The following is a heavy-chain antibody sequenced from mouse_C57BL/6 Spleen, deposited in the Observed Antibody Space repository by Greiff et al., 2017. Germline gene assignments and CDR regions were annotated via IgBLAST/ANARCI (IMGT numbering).Heavy chain of an antibody. D-gene: IGHD1-1*01. CDR1: GFSLTSYG. Sequence: VKLQQSGPGLVQPSQSLSITCTVSGFSLTSYGVHWVRQSPGKGLEWLGVIWSGGSTDYNAAFISRLSISKDNSKSQVFFKMNSLQADDTAIYYCARNSGITTVVEGYFDVWGTGTTVTVSS. J-gene: IGHJ1*03. CDR2: IWSGGST. CDR3: ARNSGITTVVEGYFDV. V-gene: IGHV2-2*01.